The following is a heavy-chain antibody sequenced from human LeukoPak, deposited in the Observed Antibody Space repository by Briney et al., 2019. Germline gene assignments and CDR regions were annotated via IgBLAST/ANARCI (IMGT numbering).Heavy chain of an antibody. D-gene: IGHD2-21*01. V-gene: IGHV4-38-2*01. CDR3: ARNPCGGGTCHHYFDY. J-gene: IGHJ4*02. CDR2: IYHSGST. Sequence: PSETLSLTCAVSGYSISSGYYWGWIRQPPGKGLEWIGSIYHSGSTYYNPSLKSRVTISVDTSKNQFSLKLSSVTAADTAVYYCARNPCGGGTCHHYFDYWGQGTLVTVSS. CDR1: GYSISSGYY.